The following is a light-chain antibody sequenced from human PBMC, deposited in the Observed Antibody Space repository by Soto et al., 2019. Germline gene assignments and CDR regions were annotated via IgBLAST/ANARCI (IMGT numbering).Light chain of an antibody. V-gene: IGKV1-5*01. CDR2: DAT. Sequence: DIQLTQSPSPLSASIGDSVTLTGRASQIIARWLAWYQQKPGKAPNLVIYDATKMQSGVPSRFSATASGSEFNLTISGLQADDFATDYCLQYNTFPHSFGKGTRLEI. J-gene: IGKJ2*03. CDR3: LQYNTFPHS. CDR1: QIIARW.